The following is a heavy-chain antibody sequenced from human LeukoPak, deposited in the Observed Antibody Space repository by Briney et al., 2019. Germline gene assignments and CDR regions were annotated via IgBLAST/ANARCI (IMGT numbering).Heavy chain of an antibody. CDR3: ARDWARCGAGCYSRADAFDI. J-gene: IGHJ3*02. V-gene: IGHV3-30*04. CDR2: ISYDGSNK. CDR1: GFTFSSYA. D-gene: IGHD2-21*02. Sequence: PGGSLRLSCAASGFTFSSYAMHWVRQAPGKGLEWVAVISYDGSNKYYANSVKGRFTISRDNSKNTLYLQMNSLEVEDTAIYYCARDWARCGAGCYSRADAFDIWGQGTMVTVSS.